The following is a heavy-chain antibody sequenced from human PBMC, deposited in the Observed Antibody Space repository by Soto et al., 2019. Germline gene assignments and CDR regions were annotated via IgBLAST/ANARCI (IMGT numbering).Heavy chain of an antibody. D-gene: IGHD6-13*01. V-gene: IGHV6-1*01. CDR2: TYYRSKWYN. Sequence: PSRTLSLTCSISGERVSSRGAAWSWIRESPSRGLEWLGMTYYRSKWYNDYAVSVKSRITINPDTSKNQFSLQLNSVTSDDTAVYSCARGVGSSWYDSDYWGQGTLVTVSS. CDR3: ARGVGSSWYDSDY. CDR1: GERVSSRGAA. J-gene: IGHJ4*02.